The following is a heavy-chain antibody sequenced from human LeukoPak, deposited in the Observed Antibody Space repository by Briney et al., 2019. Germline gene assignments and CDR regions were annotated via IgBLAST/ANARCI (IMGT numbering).Heavy chain of an antibody. Sequence: SETLSLTCAVYGGSFSGYYCSWIRQPPGKGLEWIGEINHSGSTNYNPSLKSRVTISVDTSKNQFSLKLSSVTAADTAVYYCARGASTLRYFDWLLYDYWGQGTLVTVSS. CDR3: ARGASTLRYFDWLLYDY. CDR1: GGSFSGYY. CDR2: INHSGST. V-gene: IGHV4-34*01. J-gene: IGHJ4*02. D-gene: IGHD3-9*01.